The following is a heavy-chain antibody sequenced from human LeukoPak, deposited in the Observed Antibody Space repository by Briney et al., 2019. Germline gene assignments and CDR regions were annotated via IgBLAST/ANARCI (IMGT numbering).Heavy chain of an antibody. D-gene: IGHD6-19*01. V-gene: IGHV3-53*01. CDR3: AKEEEEQSVFT. CDR2: LYSDGRT. Sequence: PGGSLRLSCAASGFTVFSNYMSWVRQAPGKGLEWVSVLYSDGRTFYAGSVRGRFTISRDKSKNTVYLQMNSLRAEDTAVYYCAKEEEEQSVFTWGQGTLVTVSS. J-gene: IGHJ5*02. CDR1: GFTVFSNY.